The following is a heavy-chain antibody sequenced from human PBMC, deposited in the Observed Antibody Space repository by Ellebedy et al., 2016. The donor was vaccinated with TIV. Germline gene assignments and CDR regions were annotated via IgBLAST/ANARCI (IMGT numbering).Heavy chain of an antibody. D-gene: IGHD2-2*01. CDR1: GDSITTHY. CDR2: IHYSGNT. J-gene: IGHJ3*02. V-gene: IGHV4-59*08. Sequence: MPSETLSLTCTVSGDSITTHYWTWIRQSPGRGLEWIGYIHYSGNTNYNPSLKSRVTISIATSKNQFSLKLTSVGAADTAVYYCARPLSTYNAFDIWGQGTMVTVSS. CDR3: ARPLSTYNAFDI.